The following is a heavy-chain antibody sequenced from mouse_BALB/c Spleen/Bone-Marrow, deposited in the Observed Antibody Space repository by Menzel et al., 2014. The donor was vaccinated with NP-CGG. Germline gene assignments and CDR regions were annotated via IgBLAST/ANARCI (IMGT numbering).Heavy chain of an antibody. Sequence: EVQVVESGGGLVQPGGSLRLSCAPSGFTFTDYYMNWVRQPPGKALEWLGFIRNKANGYTTEYSASVKGRFTISRDNSQSILYLQMNTLRAEDSATYYCARDKGGILFDYWGQGTTLTVSS. CDR2: IRNKANGYTT. D-gene: IGHD1-1*02. CDR3: ARDKGGILFDY. V-gene: IGHV7-3*02. J-gene: IGHJ2*01. CDR1: GFTFTDYY.